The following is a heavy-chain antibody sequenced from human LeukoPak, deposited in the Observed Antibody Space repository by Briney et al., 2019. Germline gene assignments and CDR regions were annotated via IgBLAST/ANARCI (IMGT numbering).Heavy chain of an antibody. D-gene: IGHD5-12*01. V-gene: IGHV4-59*08. CDR1: GGSISSYY. CDR2: IYYSGST. Sequence: PSETLSLTCTVSGGSISSYYWSWIRQPPGKGLEWIGYIYYSGSTNYNPSLKSRVTISVDTSKNQFSLKLSSVTAGDTAVYYCARLDGYSGYDFGWGQGTLVTVSS. J-gene: IGHJ4*02. CDR3: ARLDGYSGYDFG.